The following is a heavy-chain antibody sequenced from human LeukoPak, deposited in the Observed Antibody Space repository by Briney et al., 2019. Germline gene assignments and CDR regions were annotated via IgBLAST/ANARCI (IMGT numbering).Heavy chain of an antibody. CDR3: AKEPDYGDYFDY. D-gene: IGHD4-17*01. CDR2: ITTSDGNT. CDR1: GFTFSSYT. Sequence: PGGSLRLSCAASGFTFSSYTMSWVRQAPGKGLEWVSTITTSDGNTYNADSVKGRFTVSRDNSKNTLYLQVSSLRADDTAVYYCAKEPDYGDYFDYWGQGTLVTVSS. V-gene: IGHV3-23*01. J-gene: IGHJ4*02.